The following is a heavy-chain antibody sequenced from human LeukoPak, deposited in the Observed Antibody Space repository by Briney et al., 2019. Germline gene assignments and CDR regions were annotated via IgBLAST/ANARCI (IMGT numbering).Heavy chain of an antibody. CDR1: GYTFTSYY. D-gene: IGHD3-22*01. V-gene: IGHV1-46*01. CDR2: INPSGGST. Sequence: GASVKVSCKASGYTFTSYYMHWVRQAPGQGLEWMGIINPSGGSTSYAQKFQGRVTMTRDTSTSTVYMELRSLGSEDTAVYYCARDGVKSENYYDSSGYYPYFDYWGQGTLVTVSS. J-gene: IGHJ4*02. CDR3: ARDGVKSENYYDSSGYYPYFDY.